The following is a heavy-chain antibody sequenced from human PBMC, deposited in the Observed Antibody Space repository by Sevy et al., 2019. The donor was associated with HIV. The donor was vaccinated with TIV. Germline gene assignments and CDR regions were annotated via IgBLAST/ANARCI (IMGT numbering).Heavy chain of an antibody. CDR3: ARWIVVVPAETGFDP. J-gene: IGHJ5*02. CDR1: GYSFTNYW. CDR2: IYPGDSDT. Sequence: GESLKISCKGSGYSFTNYWIGWVRQMPGKGLEWMGIIYPGDSDTRYSPSFQGQVTISADKSISTAYLQWSSLKASDTAMYYCARWIVVVPAETGFDPWGQGTLVTVSS. D-gene: IGHD2-2*01. V-gene: IGHV5-51*01.